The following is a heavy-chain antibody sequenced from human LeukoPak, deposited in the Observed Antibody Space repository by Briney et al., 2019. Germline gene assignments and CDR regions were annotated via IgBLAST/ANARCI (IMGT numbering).Heavy chain of an antibody. V-gene: IGHV3-20*04. CDR1: GFTFDDYG. CDR3: ARDYPTFGVVTIFDY. Sequence: RPGGSLRLSCAASGFTFDDYGMSWVRQTPGKGLEWVSGINWNGGSTGYADSVKGRFTISRDNAKNTLYLQMSSLRAEDTALYYCARDYPTFGVVTIFDYWGQGALVTVSS. J-gene: IGHJ4*02. D-gene: IGHD3-3*01. CDR2: INWNGGST.